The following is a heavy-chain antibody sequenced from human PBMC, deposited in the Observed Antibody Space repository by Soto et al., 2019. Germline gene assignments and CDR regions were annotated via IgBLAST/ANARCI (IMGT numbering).Heavy chain of an antibody. CDR1: GYTFTSYD. CDR2: MNPNSSNT. CDR3: ARGGHSSGWYDYYFDY. V-gene: IGHV1-8*01. J-gene: IGHJ4*02. D-gene: IGHD6-19*01. Sequence: ASVKVSCKASGYTFTSYDINWVRQATGQGREWMGWMNPNSSNTGYAQKFQGRVTMTRNTSISTAYMELSSLRSEDTAVYYCARGGHSSGWYDYYFDYWGQGTLVTVSS.